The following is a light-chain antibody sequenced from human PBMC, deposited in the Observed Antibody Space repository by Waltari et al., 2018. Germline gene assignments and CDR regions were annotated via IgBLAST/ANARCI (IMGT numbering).Light chain of an antibody. Sequence: DIQMTQSPSSVSASVVDSVTMTCRASQAIRSGLDWYQQKPGKAPELLIYGASTLQSGVPSRFSGSGSGTDFTLTINGLQPEDLATYFCQQADSFPYTFGQGTKLEIE. CDR1: QAIRSG. V-gene: IGKV1-12*01. CDR2: GAS. CDR3: QQADSFPYT. J-gene: IGKJ2*01.